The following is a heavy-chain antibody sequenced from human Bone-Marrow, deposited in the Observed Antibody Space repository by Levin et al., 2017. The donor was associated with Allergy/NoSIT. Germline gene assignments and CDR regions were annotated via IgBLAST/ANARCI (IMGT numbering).Heavy chain of an antibody. CDR3: ARSLRRENFDY. V-gene: IGHV4-59*01. CDR2: ISYSGST. J-gene: IGHJ4*02. Sequence: PSQTLSLPCTVSGDSLSSYYWSWLRQPPGKRLEWIAYISYSGSTNYNPSLKSRVTLSVDTSKNHFSLNLTSVTAADTAVYYCARSLRRENFDYWGQGILVTVSS. D-gene: IGHD5-24*01. CDR1: GDSLSSYY.